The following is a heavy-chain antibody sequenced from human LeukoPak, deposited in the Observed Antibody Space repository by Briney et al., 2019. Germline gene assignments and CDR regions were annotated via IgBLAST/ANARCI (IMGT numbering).Heavy chain of an antibody. Sequence: GGSLRLSCAASGFFFPNCAMSWVRQAPGKGLEWVAGISGSGGNTFYADSVTGRFTISRDISDKTLYLAMNTLRAEDTAIYYCAKAANPLVSANYFDYWGQGILVTVYS. J-gene: IGHJ4*02. CDR2: ISGSGGNT. CDR3: AKAANPLVSANYFDY. D-gene: IGHD6-13*01. CDR1: GFFFPNCA. V-gene: IGHV3-23*01.